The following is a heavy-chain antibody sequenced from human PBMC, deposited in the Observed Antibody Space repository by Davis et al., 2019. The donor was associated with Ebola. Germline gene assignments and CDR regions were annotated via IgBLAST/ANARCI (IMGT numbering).Heavy chain of an antibody. CDR2: ISAYNGNT. Sequence: ASVKVSCKASGGTFSSYAISWVRQAPGQGLEWMGWISAYNGNTNYAQKLQGRVAMTTDTSTSTAYMELRSLRSDDTAVYYCARGGTIFGAQWGYYYYGMDVWGQGTTVTVSS. J-gene: IGHJ6*02. CDR1: GGTFSSYA. D-gene: IGHD3-3*01. V-gene: IGHV1-18*01. CDR3: ARGGTIFGAQWGYYYYGMDV.